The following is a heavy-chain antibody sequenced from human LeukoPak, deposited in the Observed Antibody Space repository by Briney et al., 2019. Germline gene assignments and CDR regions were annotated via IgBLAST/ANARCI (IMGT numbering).Heavy chain of an antibody. CDR2: IRSNGNTI. Sequence: GGSLRLSCAASGFTFSDFYMSWIRQAPGKGLEWVSYIRSNGNTIYYADSVKGRFTISRDNAKNSLYLQMNSLRAEDTAVYYCARANYYGSGSNPRFYGMDVWGQGTTVTVSS. J-gene: IGHJ6*02. V-gene: IGHV3-11*01. CDR1: GFTFSDFY. D-gene: IGHD3-10*01. CDR3: ARANYYGSGSNPRFYGMDV.